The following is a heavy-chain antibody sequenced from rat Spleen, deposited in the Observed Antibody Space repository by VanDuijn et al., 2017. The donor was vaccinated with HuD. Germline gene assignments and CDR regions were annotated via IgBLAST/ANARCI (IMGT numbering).Heavy chain of an antibody. Sequence: EVQLVESGGGLVQPGGSLKLSCVASGFTFNNYWMTWIRQAPGKGLEWVASITNASGRTYYPDSVKGRFTISRDTAQNTLYLQMDSLRSEDTATYYCANNWELYYWGQGVMVTVSS. CDR1: GFTFNNYW. D-gene: IGHD5-1*01. CDR3: ANNWELYY. CDR2: ITNASGRT. J-gene: IGHJ2*01. V-gene: IGHV5-31*01.